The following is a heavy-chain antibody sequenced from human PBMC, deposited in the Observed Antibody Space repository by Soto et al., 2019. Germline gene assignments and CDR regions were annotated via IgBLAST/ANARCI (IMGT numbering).Heavy chain of an antibody. Sequence: PGGSLRLSCAAPGFTVSSNYMSWVRQAPGKGLEWVSVIYSGGSTYYADSVKGRFTISRDNSKNTLYLQMNSLRAEDTAVYYCAKIPYYDFLAGEYGMDVWGQGTTVTVSS. J-gene: IGHJ6*02. CDR1: GFTVSSNY. V-gene: IGHV3-53*01. CDR2: IYSGGST. D-gene: IGHD3-3*01. CDR3: AKIPYYDFLAGEYGMDV.